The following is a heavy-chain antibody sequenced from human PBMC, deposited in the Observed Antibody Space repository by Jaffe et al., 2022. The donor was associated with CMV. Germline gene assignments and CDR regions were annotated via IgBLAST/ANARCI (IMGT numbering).Heavy chain of an antibody. D-gene: IGHD3-22*01. CDR1: GGSISSSNW. V-gene: IGHV4-4*02. Sequence: QVQLQESGPGLVKPSGTLSLTCAVSGGSISSSNWWSWVRQPPGKGLEWIGEIYHSGSTNYNPSLKSRVTISVDKSKNQFSLKLSSVTAADTAVYYCARGLVDYYYDSSGPFDYWGQGTLVTVSS. CDR2: IYHSGST. J-gene: IGHJ4*02. CDR3: ARGLVDYYYDSSGPFDY.